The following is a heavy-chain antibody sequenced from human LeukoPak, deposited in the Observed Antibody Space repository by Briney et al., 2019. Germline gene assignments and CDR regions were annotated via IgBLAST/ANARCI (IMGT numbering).Heavy chain of an antibody. CDR2: MNPNSGNT. V-gene: IGHV1-8*01. Sequence: ASVKVSCKASGYTFTSYDINWVRQATGQGLEWMGWMNPNSGNTGYAQKFQGRVTMTRDTSISTAYMELSRLRSDDTAVYYCAREAGGRAATDYGMDVWGQGTTVTVSS. CDR1: GYTFTSYD. D-gene: IGHD1-26*01. J-gene: IGHJ6*02. CDR3: AREAGGRAATDYGMDV.